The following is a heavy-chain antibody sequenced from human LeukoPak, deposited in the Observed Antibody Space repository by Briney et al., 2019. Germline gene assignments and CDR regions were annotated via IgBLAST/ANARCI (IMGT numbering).Heavy chain of an antibody. CDR3: TRDLAAVPGPRMDV. CDR2: INPDGSER. V-gene: IGHV3-7*03. Sequence: GGSLRLSCAASGFSFSSYYMSWVRQAPGKGLEWVALINPDGSERYYVDSVKGRFTISRDNAKNSLYLQMDSLRDDDTAMYFCTRDLAAVPGPRMDVWGQGTTVTVSS. CDR1: GFSFSSYY. J-gene: IGHJ6*02. D-gene: IGHD6-19*01.